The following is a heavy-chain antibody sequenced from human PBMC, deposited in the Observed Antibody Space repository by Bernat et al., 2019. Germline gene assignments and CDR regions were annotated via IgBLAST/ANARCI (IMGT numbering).Heavy chain of an antibody. J-gene: IGHJ4*02. CDR2: IKSKTDGGTT. D-gene: IGHD2-15*01. CDR1: GFTFSNAW. V-gene: IGHV3-15*01. Sequence: DVQLVESGGGLVKPGGSLRLSCAASGFTFSNAWMSWVRQAPGKGLEWVGRIKSKTDGGTTDYAAPVKGRFTISRDDSKNTLYLQMNSLKTEDTAVYYCTTDVVAYCSGGSCYSGGFDYWGQGTLVTVSS. CDR3: TTDVVAYCSGGSCYSGGFDY.